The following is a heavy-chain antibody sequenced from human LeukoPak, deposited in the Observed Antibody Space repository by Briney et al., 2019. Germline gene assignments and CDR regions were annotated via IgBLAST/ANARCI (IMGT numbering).Heavy chain of an antibody. Sequence: SETLSLTCTVSAGSISNYYWSWIRQPPGKGLEWIGYIYYSGSTSYNPSLKSRVTISVDTSTNQFSLKLSSVTAADTAVYYCAGKLGIDAFDIWGQGTVVTVSS. CDR2: IYYSGST. D-gene: IGHD7-27*01. J-gene: IGHJ3*02. CDR3: AGKLGIDAFDI. CDR1: AGSISNYY. V-gene: IGHV4-59*01.